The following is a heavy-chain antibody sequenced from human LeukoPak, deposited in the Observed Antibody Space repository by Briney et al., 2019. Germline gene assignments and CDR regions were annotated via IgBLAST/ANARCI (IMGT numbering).Heavy chain of an antibody. CDR2: ITYDGSNK. CDR1: GFTLGSYA. D-gene: IGHD1-26*01. V-gene: IGHV3-30*04. CDR3: ALLVGATLDFDN. J-gene: IGHJ4*02. Sequence: GGSLRLACAVSGFTLGSYAVAWVRQAGGRGLGWVAVITYDGSNKYYADSVKGRFTISRDNSKITLYLQMNSLRAEYTALYYCALLVGATLDFDNWGQGTLVTVSS.